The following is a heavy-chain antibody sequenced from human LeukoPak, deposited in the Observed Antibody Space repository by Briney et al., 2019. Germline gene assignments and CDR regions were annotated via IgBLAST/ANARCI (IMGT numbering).Heavy chain of an antibody. V-gene: IGHV3-48*03. CDR1: GFTFSSYE. CDR2: ISSSGSTI. Sequence: PGGSLRLSCAASGFTFSSYEMNWVRQAPGKGLEWVSYISSSGSTIYYADSVKGRFTISRDNAKNSLYLQMNSLRAEDTAVYYCPRLAAAGLDYWGQGTLVTVSS. J-gene: IGHJ4*02. CDR3: PRLAAAGLDY. D-gene: IGHD6-13*01.